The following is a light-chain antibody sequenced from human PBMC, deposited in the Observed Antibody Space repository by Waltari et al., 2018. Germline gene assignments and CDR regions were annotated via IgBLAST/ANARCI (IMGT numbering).Light chain of an antibody. CDR2: WSS. Sequence: DIQMTQSPSTLSASVGDRVIITCRASQSINTWLAWYQQKPGKAPRVLIYWSSSLEVGVPSMFSGSGSGTEFTLTISGLQPDDFGTYYCQQYNSYSTFGQGTRVEIK. CDR1: QSINTW. CDR3: QQYNSYST. J-gene: IGKJ1*01. V-gene: IGKV1-5*03.